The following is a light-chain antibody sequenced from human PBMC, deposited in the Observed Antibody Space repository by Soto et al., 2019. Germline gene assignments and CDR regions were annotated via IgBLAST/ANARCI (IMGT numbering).Light chain of an antibody. V-gene: IGKV1-5*03. CDR3: QHYNSYSEA. CDR2: KAS. Sequence: DIQITQSPCSLSASVVDRVTITCRASQSISSWLAWYQQKKGKAPKLLIYKASSLESGVPSRFSGSGYGTEFNLTISSLQTDDFATYYCQHYNSYSEAFGQGTKVDIK. J-gene: IGKJ1*01. CDR1: QSISSW.